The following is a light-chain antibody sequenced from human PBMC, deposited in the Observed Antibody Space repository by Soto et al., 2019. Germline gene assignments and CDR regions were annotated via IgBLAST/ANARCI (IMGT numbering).Light chain of an antibody. Sequence: DIQLTQSPSSLSASVGDRVSISCRASQSVSNYLNWYQQKPGKAPKVLIFAASRLQSGVPSRSSGSGSGTDFTLTISSLQPEDFATYYCQQSYSTPLTFGGGTKVDI. CDR2: AAS. V-gene: IGKV1-39*01. CDR3: QQSYSTPLT. J-gene: IGKJ4*01. CDR1: QSVSNY.